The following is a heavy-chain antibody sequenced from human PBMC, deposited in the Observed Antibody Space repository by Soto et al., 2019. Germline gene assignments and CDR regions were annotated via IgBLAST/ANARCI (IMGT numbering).Heavy chain of an antibody. CDR2: IGGSGGT. J-gene: IGHJ4*02. CDR1: GFTFSSYA. Sequence: EVQLLESGGGLVQPGGSLRLSCAASGFTFSSYAMSWVRLAPGKGLEWFSSIGGSGGTYYADSVKGRFTISRDNSKNMLYLHLNSLRAEDTAMYYCAKGQGWSYYYVYWGQGPLVTVSS. CDR3: AKGQGWSYYYVY. D-gene: IGHD2-15*01. V-gene: IGHV3-23*01.